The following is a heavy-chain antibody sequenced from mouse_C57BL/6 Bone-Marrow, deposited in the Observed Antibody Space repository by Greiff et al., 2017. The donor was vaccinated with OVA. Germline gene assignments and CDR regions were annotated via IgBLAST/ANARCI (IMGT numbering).Heavy chain of an antibody. Sequence: EVKLQQSGPELVKPGASVKISCKASGYTFTDYYMNWVKQSHGKSLEWIGDINPNNGGTSYNQKFKGKATLTVDKSSSTAYMELRSLTSEDSAVYYCAREAAYWGQGTLVTVSA. J-gene: IGHJ3*01. CDR3: AREAAY. V-gene: IGHV1-26*01. CDR2: INPNNGGT. CDR1: GYTFTDYY.